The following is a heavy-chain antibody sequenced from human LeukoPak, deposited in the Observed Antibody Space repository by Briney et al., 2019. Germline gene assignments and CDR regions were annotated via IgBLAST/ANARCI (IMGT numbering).Heavy chain of an antibody. CDR2: IKQDGSEK. J-gene: IGHJ6*02. CDR3: ASFWGSRESDWLRDGVDV. CDR1: GFTFSSYW. D-gene: IGHD2-21*02. V-gene: IGHV3-7*01. Sequence: GGSLRLSCAASGFTFSSYWMSWVRQAPGKGLEWVANIKQDGSEKYYVDSVKGRFTISRDNAKNSLYLQMNSLSAEDTAVYYCASFWGSRESDWLRDGVDVWGQGTTVAVSS.